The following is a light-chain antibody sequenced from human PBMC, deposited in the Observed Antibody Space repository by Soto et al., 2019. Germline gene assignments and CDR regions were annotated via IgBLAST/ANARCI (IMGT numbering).Light chain of an antibody. V-gene: IGKV3-11*01. Sequence: EILMTQSPVTLSLSPGERATLPCRASKSVRTYLAWYQQKPGQAPRLLIHDASKRATGIPARFSGSGSGTDFTLTISSLEPEDFAVYYCQQRSSWAGTFGQGTKLEIK. J-gene: IGKJ2*01. CDR1: KSVRTY. CDR2: DAS. CDR3: QQRSSWAGT.